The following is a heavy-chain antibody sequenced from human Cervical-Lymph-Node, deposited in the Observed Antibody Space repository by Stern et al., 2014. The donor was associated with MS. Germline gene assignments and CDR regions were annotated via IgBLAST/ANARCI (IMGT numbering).Heavy chain of an antibody. CDR2: IIPVLLTP. CDR1: GGTFSRNA. V-gene: IGHV1-69*14. CDR3: ARTVSAWNGDLMGAAPSGYYYGMDV. J-gene: IGHJ6*02. D-gene: IGHD1-1*01. Sequence: QVQLVQSGAEVKKPGSSVKVSCMASGGTFSRNAISWVRQAPGQGLELVGGIIPVLLTPKYAQKFQGSVIITADRSTSQVYMELTSLRSEDTAVYYCARTVSAWNGDLMGAAPSGYYYGMDVWGQGTTVTVSS.